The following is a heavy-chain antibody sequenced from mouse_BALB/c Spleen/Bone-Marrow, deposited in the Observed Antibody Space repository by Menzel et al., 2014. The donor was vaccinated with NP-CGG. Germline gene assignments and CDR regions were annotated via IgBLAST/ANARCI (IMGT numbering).Heavy chain of an antibody. V-gene: IGHV5-17*02. CDR3: ARRYYGSSFSYFDY. D-gene: IGHD1-1*01. J-gene: IGHJ2*01. CDR2: INSGSSTI. CDR1: GFTFSSFG. Sequence: VKVVESGGGLVQPGGSRKLSCAASGFTFSSFGMHWVRQAPEKGLEWVAYINSGSSTIYYADTVKGRFTISRDNPKNTLFLQMTSLRSEDTAMYYCARRYYGSSFSYFDYWGQGTTLTVSS.